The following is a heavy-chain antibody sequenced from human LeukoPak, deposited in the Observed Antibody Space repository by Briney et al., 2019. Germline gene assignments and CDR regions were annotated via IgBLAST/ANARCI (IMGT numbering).Heavy chain of an antibody. CDR1: GFSFSSSW. Sequence: GGSLRLSCAASGFSFSSSWMSWVRQAPGKGLEWVAHINQDGSENDYVDSVKGRFTISRDNAKNSLYQQMNSLRAEDTAVYYCARDWCSGGSCLVDYWGQGTLVTVSS. D-gene: IGHD2-15*01. J-gene: IGHJ4*02. V-gene: IGHV3-7*01. CDR2: INQDGSEN. CDR3: ARDWCSGGSCLVDY.